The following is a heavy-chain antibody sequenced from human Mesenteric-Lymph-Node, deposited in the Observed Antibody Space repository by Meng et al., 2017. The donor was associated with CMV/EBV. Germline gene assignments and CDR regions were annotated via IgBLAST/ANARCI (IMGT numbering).Heavy chain of an antibody. V-gene: IGHV3-30*04. D-gene: IGHD5-12*01. CDR3: AGVWDGGYSGYD. J-gene: IGHJ4*02. CDR2: ISYDGSKK. Sequence: CAAAGFSFSSYVMHWVRQAPGKGLEWVAGISYDGSKKYYADSMKGRFTISRDNSKNTLYLQMSSLKVEDTAVYYCAGVWDGGYSGYDWGQGTLVTVSS. CDR1: GFSFSSYV.